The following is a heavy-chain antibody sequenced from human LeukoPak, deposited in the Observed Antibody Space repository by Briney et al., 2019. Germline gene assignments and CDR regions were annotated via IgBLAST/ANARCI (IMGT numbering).Heavy chain of an antibody. CDR1: GYTLTELS. Sequence: ASVKVSCKVSGYTLTELSKHWVRQAPGKGLEWMGGFDPEDGETIYAQKFQGRVTMTEDTSTDTGYMELSSLRSEDTAVYYCATDQRGAGLGFVYGSGSFNGLDVWGQGTTVTVSS. D-gene: IGHD3-10*01. CDR2: FDPEDGET. V-gene: IGHV1-24*01. J-gene: IGHJ6*02. CDR3: ATDQRGAGLGFVYGSGSFNGLDV.